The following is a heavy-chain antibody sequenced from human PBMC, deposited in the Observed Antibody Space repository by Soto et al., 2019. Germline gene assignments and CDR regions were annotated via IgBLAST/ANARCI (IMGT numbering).Heavy chain of an antibody. J-gene: IGHJ6*02. V-gene: IGHV3-21*01. CDR3: ARAECSGGSCYSHYYYIMDV. Sequence: PGGSLXLSCAASGFNFSSYSMNWVRQAPGKGLEWVSSINSRSSSIYYADSLEGRFTISRDNAKNSLYLQMNSLRAADTAVYYCARAECSGGSCYSHYYYIMDVWGQGTTVTVSS. CDR2: INSRSSSI. D-gene: IGHD2-15*01. CDR1: GFNFSSYS.